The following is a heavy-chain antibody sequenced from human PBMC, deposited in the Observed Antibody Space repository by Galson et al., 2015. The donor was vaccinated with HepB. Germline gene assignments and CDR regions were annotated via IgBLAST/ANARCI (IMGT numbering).Heavy chain of an antibody. CDR1: GYTFTGYY. J-gene: IGHJ6*03. CDR2: INPNSGGT. D-gene: IGHD3-10*01. CDR3: AREAGKYYYYMDV. Sequence: SVKVSCKASGYTFTGYYMHWVRQAPGQGLEWMGRINPNSGGTNYAQKFQGRVTMTRDTSIGTAYMELSRLRSDDTAVYYCAREAGKYYYYMDVWGKGTTVTVSS. V-gene: IGHV1-2*06.